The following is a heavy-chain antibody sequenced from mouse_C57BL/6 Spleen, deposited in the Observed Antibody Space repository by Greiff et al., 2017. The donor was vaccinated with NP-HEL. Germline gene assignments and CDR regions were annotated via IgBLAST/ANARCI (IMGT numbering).Heavy chain of an antibody. J-gene: IGHJ2*01. D-gene: IGHD3-2*02. CDR1: GYSITSGYY. CDR3: ARVSSGYGDYFDY. Sequence: EVHLVESGPGLVKPSQSLSLTCSVTGYSITSGYYWNWIRQFPGNKLEWMGYISYDGSNNYNPSLKNRISITRDTSKNQFFLKLNSVTTEDTATYYCARVSSGYGDYFDYWGQGTTLTVSS. V-gene: IGHV3-6*01. CDR2: ISYDGSN.